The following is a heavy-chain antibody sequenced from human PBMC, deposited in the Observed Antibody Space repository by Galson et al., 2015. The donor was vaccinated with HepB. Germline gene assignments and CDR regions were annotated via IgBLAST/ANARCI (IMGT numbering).Heavy chain of an antibody. V-gene: IGHV3-11*05. CDR1: GFTFSDYY. CDR2: ISSSSSYT. CDR3: ARVSYPGRVHYPSSGWTLFDY. J-gene: IGHJ4*02. D-gene: IGHD6-19*01. Sequence: SLRLSCAASGFTFSDYYMSWIRQAPGKGLEWVSYISSSSSYTNYADSVKGRFTISRDNAKNSLYLQVNSLRAEDTAVYYCARVSYPGRVHYPSSGWTLFDYWGQGTLVTVSS.